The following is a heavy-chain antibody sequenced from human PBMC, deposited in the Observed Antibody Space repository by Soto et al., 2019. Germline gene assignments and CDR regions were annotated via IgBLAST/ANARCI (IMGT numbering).Heavy chain of an antibody. CDR1: GYSFTSYW. D-gene: IGHD2-2*01. Sequence: GESLKISCQTSGYSFTSYWIGWVRQMPGKVVEWMGNIYPYDSDTRYSPSFQGQVTISADTSITTAYLQWSGLRASDTAMYFCARHLVGSTRGNFDYWGQGTLVTVSS. J-gene: IGHJ4*01. V-gene: IGHV5-51*01. CDR2: IYPYDSDT. CDR3: ARHLVGSTRGNFDY.